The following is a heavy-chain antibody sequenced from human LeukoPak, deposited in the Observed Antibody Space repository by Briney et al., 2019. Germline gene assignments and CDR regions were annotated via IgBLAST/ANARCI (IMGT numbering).Heavy chain of an antibody. CDR3: AKDSENSYTYYFDY. Sequence: GGSLRLSCAASGFTFSSYAMSWVRQAPGKGLDWFSAINGDGTSTYYADSVKGRFTISRDNPKNTLYLQMNSLRAEDTAVYYCAKDSENSYTYYFDYWGQGTLVTVSS. J-gene: IGHJ4*02. CDR1: GFTFSSYA. CDR2: INGDGTST. D-gene: IGHD3-16*01. V-gene: IGHV3-23*01.